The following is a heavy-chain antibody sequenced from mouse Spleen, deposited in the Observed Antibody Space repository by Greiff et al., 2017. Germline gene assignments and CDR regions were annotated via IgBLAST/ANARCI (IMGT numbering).Heavy chain of an antibody. CDR3: ARHGGYGPTRYFDV. Sequence: EVNVVESGGGLVKLGGSLKLSCAASGFTFSSYAMSWVRQTPEKRLEWVATISSGGGNTYYPDSVKGRFTISRDNAKNTLYLQMSSLKSEDTAMYYCARHGGYGPTRYFDVWGAGTTVTVSS. J-gene: IGHJ1*01. V-gene: IGHV5-9*04. D-gene: IGHD2-10*02. CDR1: GFTFSSYA. CDR2: ISSGGGNT.